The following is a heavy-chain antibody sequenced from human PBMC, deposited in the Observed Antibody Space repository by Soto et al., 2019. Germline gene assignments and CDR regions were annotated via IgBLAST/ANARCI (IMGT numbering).Heavy chain of an antibody. CDR3: ARDGRIAVADGFDY. Sequence: ASVKVYCKASGYTFPSYGISWVRQAPGQRLEWMGWISAYNGNTNYAQKLQGRVTMTTDTSTSTAYMELRSLRSDDTVVYYCARDGRIAVADGFDYWGQGTLVTVSS. CDR2: ISAYNGNT. D-gene: IGHD6-19*01. V-gene: IGHV1-18*01. CDR1: GYTFPSYG. J-gene: IGHJ4*02.